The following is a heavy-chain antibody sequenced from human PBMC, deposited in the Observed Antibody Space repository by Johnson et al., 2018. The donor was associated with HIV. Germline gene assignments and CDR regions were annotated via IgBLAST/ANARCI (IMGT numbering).Heavy chain of an antibody. CDR1: GFTFSSYD. CDR2: VSWNSGSI. J-gene: IGHJ3*02. CDR3: AAYYDFWSGSYTSGFDI. V-gene: IGHV3-9*01. Sequence: VQLVESGGGVVQPGGSLRLSCAASGFTFSSYDMHWVRQVPGKGLEWVSGVSWNSGSIAYADSVKGRFTISRDNAKNSLYLQMNSLRPEDTAMYYCAAYYDFWSGSYTSGFDIWGQGTMVTVSS. D-gene: IGHD3-3*01.